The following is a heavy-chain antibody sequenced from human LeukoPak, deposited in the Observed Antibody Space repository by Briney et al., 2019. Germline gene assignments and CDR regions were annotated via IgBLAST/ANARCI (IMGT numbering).Heavy chain of an antibody. CDR3: ARTYCSGGSCYDLDY. V-gene: IGHV4-30-2*02. Sequence: SETLSLTCAVSGGSISSGGYSWSWIRQPPGKGLEWIGYIYHSGSTYYNPSLKSRVTISVDTSKNQFSLKLSSVTAADTAVYYCARTYCSGGSCYDLDYWGQGTLVTISS. D-gene: IGHD2-15*01. CDR2: IYHSGST. J-gene: IGHJ4*02. CDR1: GGSISSGGYS.